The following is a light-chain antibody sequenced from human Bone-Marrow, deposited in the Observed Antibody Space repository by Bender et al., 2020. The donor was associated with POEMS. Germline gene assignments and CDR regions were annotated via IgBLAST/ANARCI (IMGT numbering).Light chain of an antibody. J-gene: IGLJ2*01. CDR2: KDI. CDR1: TLEKQY. Sequence: SHDLIQPPSVSVSPGQTATLTCSGDTLEKQYAYWYQQMPGQAPVLLIYKDIERPSGIPERFSGSSSGTTATLTISGVQAEDEADYYCQAADSSGTYRVFGGGTKLTVL. V-gene: IGLV3-25*03. CDR3: QAADSSGTYRV.